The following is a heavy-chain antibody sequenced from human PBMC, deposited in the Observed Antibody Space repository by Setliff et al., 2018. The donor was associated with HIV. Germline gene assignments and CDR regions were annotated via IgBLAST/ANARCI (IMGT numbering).Heavy chain of an antibody. V-gene: IGHV4-34*01. CDR1: GGSFSGHY. J-gene: IGHJ4*02. D-gene: IGHD3-3*01. CDR2: INHSGLS. Sequence: SETLSLTCAVYGGSFSGHYWTWIRQPPGKGLEWIGEINHSGLSNFNPSLKSRLSIPVDTPKNQFSLTLTSVTATDTAVYYCARGGGFWSGQLDYWGQGTLVTVSS. CDR3: ARGGGFWSGQLDY.